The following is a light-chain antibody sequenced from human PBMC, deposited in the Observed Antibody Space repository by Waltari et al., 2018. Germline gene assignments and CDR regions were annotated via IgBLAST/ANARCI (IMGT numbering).Light chain of an antibody. J-gene: IGLJ2*01. Sequence: QSALTQPASVSGSPGPSITISCPGTSSDVGSYNLVSWYQQHPGKAPKLMIYEGSKRPSGVSNRFSGSKSGNTASLTISGLQAEDEADYYCCSYAGSSTSLVFGGGTKLTVL. CDR2: EGS. CDR3: CSYAGSSTSLV. V-gene: IGLV2-23*01. CDR1: SSDVGSYNL.